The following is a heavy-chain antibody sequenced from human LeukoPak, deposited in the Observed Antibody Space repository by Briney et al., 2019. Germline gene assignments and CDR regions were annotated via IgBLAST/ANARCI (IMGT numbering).Heavy chain of an antibody. CDR2: FDPEAGET. Sequence: ASVKVSCKVSGSPLTELSIHWVRQAPGEGREGRGGFDPEAGETIYAQRFQGRVTMTKDSSRETDNMELSRLRSDDTAVYYCTIMQNLSAAGRGAYWFDPWGQGTLVTVSS. CDR1: GSPLTELS. V-gene: IGHV1-24*01. J-gene: IGHJ5*02. D-gene: IGHD2-2*01. CDR3: TIMQNLSAAGRGAYWFDP.